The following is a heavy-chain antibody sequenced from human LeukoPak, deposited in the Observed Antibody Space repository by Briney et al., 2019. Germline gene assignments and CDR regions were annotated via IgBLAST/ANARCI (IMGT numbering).Heavy chain of an antibody. CDR2: ITYSGGNT. J-gene: IGHJ3*02. CDR1: GFTFTSYG. Sequence: PGGSLRLSCAASGFTFTSYGMSWVRQAPGKGLEWVSAITYSGGNTYYADSVKGRFTIPRDNSKNTLYLQMNSLRAEDTAVYYCARGRVYFYGSGSRYLDDAFDIWGQGTMVTVSS. D-gene: IGHD3-10*01. CDR3: ARGRVYFYGSGSRYLDDAFDI. V-gene: IGHV3-23*01.